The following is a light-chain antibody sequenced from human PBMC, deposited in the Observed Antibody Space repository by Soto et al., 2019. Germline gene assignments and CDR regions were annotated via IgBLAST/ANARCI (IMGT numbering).Light chain of an antibody. Sequence: DIQMTQSPSTLSASVGDRVTITCRASQSISTWLAWYQQEPGKAPKLLIHKASSLQSGVPSRFSGSGSGTDFTLTISSLHPDDFATYYCQQYNSDSPTFGQGTKVDIK. CDR1: QSISTW. CDR2: KAS. V-gene: IGKV1-5*03. J-gene: IGKJ1*01. CDR3: QQYNSDSPT.